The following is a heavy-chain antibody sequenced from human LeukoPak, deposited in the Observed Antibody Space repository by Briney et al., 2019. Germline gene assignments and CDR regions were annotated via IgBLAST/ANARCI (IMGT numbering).Heavy chain of an antibody. CDR2: IYSGGST. Sequence: GGSLRLSCAASGVTVSNNYMNWVRQAPGKGLEWVSLIYSGGSTYYADSVKGRFTISRDNSKNTLYLQMNSLRAEDTAVYYCARDPPAVAANTYCWGQGTLVTVSS. J-gene: IGHJ4*02. D-gene: IGHD6-6*01. CDR3: ARDPPAVAANTYC. V-gene: IGHV3-66*01. CDR1: GVTVSNNY.